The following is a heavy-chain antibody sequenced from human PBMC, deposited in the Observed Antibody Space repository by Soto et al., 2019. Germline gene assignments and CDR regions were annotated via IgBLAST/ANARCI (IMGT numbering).Heavy chain of an antibody. D-gene: IGHD1-1*01. Sequence: QVQLQQWGAGLLKPSETLSLTCAVYGGFVSSGSYYWSWIRQPPGKGLEWIGEMSHSGGTPFNPSLKSRVTISGDTSKNQFSLKMTSVTAADTALYSCARVERGTATTVVDAFDIWGPGTMVTVS. CDR1: GGFVSSGSYY. CDR2: MSHSGGT. V-gene: IGHV4-34*01. CDR3: ARVERGTATTVVDAFDI. J-gene: IGHJ3*02.